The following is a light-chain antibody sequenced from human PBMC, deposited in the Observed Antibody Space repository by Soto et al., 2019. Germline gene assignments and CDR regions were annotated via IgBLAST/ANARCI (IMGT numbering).Light chain of an antibody. CDR1: RGHSGYS. V-gene: IGLV4-60*03. Sequence: QAVVTQSSSASASLGSSVKLTCSLSRGHSGYSIGWHQQQPGKAPRYLMKVEGSGIYNRGSGVPDRFSGSSSGADRYLIISTLQSEDEADYYCETWDINTRVFGGGTKVTVL. CDR3: ETWDINTRV. J-gene: IGLJ3*02. CDR2: VEGSGIY.